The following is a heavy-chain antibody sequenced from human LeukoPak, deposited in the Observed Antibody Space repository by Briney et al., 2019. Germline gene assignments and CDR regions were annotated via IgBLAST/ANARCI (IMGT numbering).Heavy chain of an antibody. Sequence: PSGTLSLTCTVSVGSISSFYWCWIRQPPGEGRGWSGYIYNSGGTNYNTSLKSRVTTSLDTSKNQFSLKLSSVTAADTAVYYCARTTEGGYTYDYFYYYYMDVWGKGTTVAISS. CDR1: VGSISSFY. D-gene: IGHD5-18*01. CDR3: ARTTEGGYTYDYFYYYYMDV. CDR2: IYNSGGT. V-gene: IGHV4-59*01. J-gene: IGHJ6*03.